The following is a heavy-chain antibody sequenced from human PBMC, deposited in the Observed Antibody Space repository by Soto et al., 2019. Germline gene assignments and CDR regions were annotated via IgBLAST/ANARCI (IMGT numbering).Heavy chain of an antibody. CDR1: GFTFSSYA. CDR2: ISGSGGST. J-gene: IGHJ4*02. CDR3: ANPFPSSSWYWYFDY. V-gene: IGHV3-23*01. Sequence: GGSLRLSCAASGFTFSSYAMSWVRQAPGKGLEWVSAISGSGGSTYYADSVKGRFTISRDNSKNTLYLQMNSLRAEDTAVYYFANPFPSSSWYWYFDYWGQGTLVTVSS. D-gene: IGHD6-13*01.